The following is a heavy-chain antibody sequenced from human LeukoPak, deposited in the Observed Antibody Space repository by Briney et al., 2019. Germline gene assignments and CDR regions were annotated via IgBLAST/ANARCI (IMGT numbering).Heavy chain of an antibody. CDR2: IKQDGSEK. V-gene: IGHV3-7*01. CDR1: GFTFSSYW. J-gene: IGHJ6*03. D-gene: IGHD6-13*01. CDR3: ARDPSSWYYYYMDV. Sequence: QPGGSLRLSCAASGFTFSSYWMSWVRQAPGKGLEWVANIKQDGSEKYYVDSVKGRFTISRDNAKNSLYLQMNSLRAEDTAVYYCARDPSSWYYYYMDVWGKGTTVTVSS.